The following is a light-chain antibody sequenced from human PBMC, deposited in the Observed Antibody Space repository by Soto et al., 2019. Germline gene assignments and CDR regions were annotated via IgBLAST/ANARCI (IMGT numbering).Light chain of an antibody. J-gene: IGLJ2*01. Sequence: QSVLAQPPSASGSPEQSVTISCTGTSSDVGGYNYVSWYQQHPGKAPKIMIYEVSKRPSGVPDRFSGSKSGNTASLTVSGLQAEDEADYYCSSYADTNKLVFGGGTQLTVL. CDR1: SSDVGGYNY. CDR2: EVS. V-gene: IGLV2-8*01. CDR3: SSYADTNKLV.